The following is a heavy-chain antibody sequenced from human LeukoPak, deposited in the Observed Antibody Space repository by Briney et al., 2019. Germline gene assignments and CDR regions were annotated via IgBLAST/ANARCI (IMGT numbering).Heavy chain of an antibody. CDR2: INPSGGST. CDR1: GYTFTSYY. V-gene: IGHV1-46*01. J-gene: IGHJ6*02. CDR3: ARDKSYDSSGYYYELYYYYGMDV. Sequence: ASVKVSCKASGYTFTSYYIHWVRQAPGQGLEWMGIINPSGGSTSYAQKFQGRVTMTRDTSTSTVYMELSSLRSEDTAVYYCARDKSYDSSGYYYELYYYYGMDVWGQGTTVTVSS. D-gene: IGHD3-22*01.